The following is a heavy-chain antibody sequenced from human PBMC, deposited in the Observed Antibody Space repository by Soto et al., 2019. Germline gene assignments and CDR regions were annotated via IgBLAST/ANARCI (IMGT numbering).Heavy chain of an antibody. CDR3: ANGEWGDFWSGYYSLSGIDY. J-gene: IGHJ4*02. V-gene: IGHV3-23*01. D-gene: IGHD3-3*01. Sequence: GGSLRLSCAASGFTFSSYAMSWVRQAPGKGLEWVSAISGSGGSTYYADSVKGRFTISRDNSKNTLYLQMNSLRAEDTAVYYCANGEWGDFWSGYYSLSGIDYWGQGTLVTVSS. CDR1: GFTFSSYA. CDR2: ISGSGGST.